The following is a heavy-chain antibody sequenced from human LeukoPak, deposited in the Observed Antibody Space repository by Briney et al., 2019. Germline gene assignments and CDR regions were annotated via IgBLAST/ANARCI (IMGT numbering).Heavy chain of an antibody. D-gene: IGHD1-14*01. CDR2: ISWDGGST. J-gene: IGHJ4*02. Sequence: PGGSLRLSCAASGFTFDDYAMHWVRQAPGKGLEWVSLISWDGGSTYYADSVKGRFTISRDNSKNSLYLQMNSLRAEDTALYYCAKDLLMGGNHYYFDYRGQGTLVTVSS. CDR3: AKDLLMGGNHYYFDY. V-gene: IGHV3-43D*03. CDR1: GFTFDDYA.